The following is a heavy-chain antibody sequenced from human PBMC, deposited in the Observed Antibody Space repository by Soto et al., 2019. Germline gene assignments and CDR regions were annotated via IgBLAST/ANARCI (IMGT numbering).Heavy chain of an antibody. Sequence: GGSLRLSCAASGFTFSSFAMSWVRQAPGKGLEWVSTIGESGDGTYYADSVKGRFTISRDSSKNTLFLQMSSLRAEDTAIYYCARGGWFWNAFSLFGYWGQGTLVTVSS. CDR3: ARGGWFWNAFSLFGY. CDR2: IGESGDGT. D-gene: IGHD3-3*01. J-gene: IGHJ4*02. CDR1: GFTFSSFA. V-gene: IGHV3-23*01.